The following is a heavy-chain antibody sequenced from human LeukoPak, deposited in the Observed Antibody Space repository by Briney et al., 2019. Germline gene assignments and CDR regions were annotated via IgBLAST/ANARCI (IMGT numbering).Heavy chain of an antibody. Sequence: ASVKVSCKASGYTFTSYGISWVRQAPGQGLEWMGWISAYNGNTNYAQKLQGRVTMTTDTSTSTAYMELRSLRSDDTAVYYCARDALKMITFGGVILDWGQGTLVTVSS. J-gene: IGHJ4*02. CDR1: GYTFTSYG. V-gene: IGHV1-18*01. CDR3: ARDALKMITFGGVILD. D-gene: IGHD3-16*02. CDR2: ISAYNGNT.